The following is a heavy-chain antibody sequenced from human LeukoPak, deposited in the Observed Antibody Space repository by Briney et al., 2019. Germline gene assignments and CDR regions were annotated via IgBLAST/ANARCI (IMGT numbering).Heavy chain of an antibody. CDR2: INPNSGGT. CDR1: GYTFTGYY. D-gene: IGHD3-16*01. J-gene: IGHJ5*02. Sequence: VASVKVSCKASGYTFTGYYMHWVRQAPGQGLEWMGWINPNSGGTNYAQKFQGRVTMTRDTSISTAYMELSRLRSDDTAVYYCARNSRITRLLGSGHWFDPWGQGTLVTVSS. CDR3: ARNSRITRLLGSGHWFDP. V-gene: IGHV1-2*02.